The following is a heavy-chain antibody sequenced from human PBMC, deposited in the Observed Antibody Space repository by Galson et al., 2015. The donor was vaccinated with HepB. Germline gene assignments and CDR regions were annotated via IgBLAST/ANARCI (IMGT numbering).Heavy chain of an antibody. Sequence: SLRLSCAASGFTFSSYSMNWVRQAPGKGLEWVSSISSSSSYIYYADSVKGRFTISRDNAKNSLYLQMNSLRAEDTAVYYCARSSRGGSPFDYWGQGTLVTVSS. J-gene: IGHJ4*02. CDR3: ARSSRGGSPFDY. CDR2: ISSSSSYI. CDR1: GFTFSSYS. D-gene: IGHD1-26*01. V-gene: IGHV3-21*01.